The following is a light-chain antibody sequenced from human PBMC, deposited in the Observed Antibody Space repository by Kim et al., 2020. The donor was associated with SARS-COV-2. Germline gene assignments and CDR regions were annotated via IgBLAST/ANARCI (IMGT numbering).Light chain of an antibody. V-gene: IGLV3-21*03. Sequence: GKAGRLTCGGNNIGGYTVHWSPQKPGQAPVLVLYDDSDRPSGIPERFSGSNSGNTATLTISRVEVGDEADYYCQVWDRSSDRRGVVFGGGTQLTVL. CDR2: DDS. J-gene: IGLJ2*01. CDR1: NIGGYT. CDR3: QVWDRSSDRRGVV.